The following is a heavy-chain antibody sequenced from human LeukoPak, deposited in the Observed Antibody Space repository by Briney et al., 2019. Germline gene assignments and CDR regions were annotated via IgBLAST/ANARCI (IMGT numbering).Heavy chain of an antibody. CDR2: IYTSGST. Sequence: SETLPLTCTVSGGSISSGSYYWSWIRQPAGKGLEWIGRIYTSGSTNYNPSLKSRVTISVDTSKNQFSLKLSSVTAADTAVYYCAREDSSNWNWFDPWGQGTLVTVSS. CDR3: AREDSSNWNWFDP. D-gene: IGHD6-13*01. CDR1: GGSISSGSYY. J-gene: IGHJ5*02. V-gene: IGHV4-61*02.